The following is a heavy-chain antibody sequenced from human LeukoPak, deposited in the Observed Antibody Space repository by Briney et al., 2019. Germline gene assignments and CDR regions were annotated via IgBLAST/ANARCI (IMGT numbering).Heavy chain of an antibody. CDR1: GFTVSSNY. Sequence: PGGSLRLSCAASGFTVSSNYMSWVRQAPGKGLEWVSVIYSGGSTYYADSVKGRFTISRDNSKNTLYLQMNSLRAEDTAVYYCARCVWSNLYKVYYFDYWGQGTLVTVSS. CDR2: IYSGGST. J-gene: IGHJ4*02. V-gene: IGHV3-53*01. CDR3: ARCVWSNLYKVYYFDY. D-gene: IGHD2-21*01.